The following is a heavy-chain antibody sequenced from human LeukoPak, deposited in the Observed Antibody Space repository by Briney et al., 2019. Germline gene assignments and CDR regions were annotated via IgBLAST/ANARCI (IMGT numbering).Heavy chain of an antibody. CDR1: GFTFSSYS. CDR3: ARDRGGLFDP. J-gene: IGHJ5*02. D-gene: IGHD3-16*01. CDR2: ISSSSSYI. V-gene: IGHV3-21*01. Sequence: GGSLRLSCAASGFTFSSYSMNWVRQAPGKGLEWVSSISSSSSYIYYADSVKGRFTISRDNAKNSLYLQMNSLRAEDTAVHYCARDRGGLFDPWGQGTLVTVSS.